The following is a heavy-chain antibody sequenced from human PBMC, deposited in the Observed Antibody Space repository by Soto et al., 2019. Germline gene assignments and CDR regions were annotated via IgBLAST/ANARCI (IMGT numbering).Heavy chain of an antibody. CDR3: AREVLTTGRYFQL. V-gene: IGHV3-74*01. J-gene: IGHJ1*01. CDR1: GFSLSGHR. D-gene: IGHD4-17*01. CDR2: INSDGRST. Sequence: PGGSLRLSCAASGFSLSGHRMHWVRQAPGKGLVWVSRINSDGRSTDYGDSVKGRFTISRDNAENTLSLQMNSLRVEDTAVYYCAREVLTTGRYFQLWGQGTLVTVSS.